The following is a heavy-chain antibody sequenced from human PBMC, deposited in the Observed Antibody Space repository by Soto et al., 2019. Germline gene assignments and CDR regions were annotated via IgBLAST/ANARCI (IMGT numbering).Heavy chain of an antibody. J-gene: IGHJ4*02. CDR2: INPSGGST. V-gene: IGHV1-46*01. Sequence: QVQLVQSGAEVKKPGASVKVSCKASGYTFTSYYMHWVRQAPGQGLEWRGIINPSGGSTSYAQKLRGRVTMTRDTSTSTVYMELSSLRSEDTAVYYCARVRVATSWFDYWGQGTLVTVSS. CDR3: ARVRVATSWFDY. D-gene: IGHD5-12*01. CDR1: GYTFTSYY.